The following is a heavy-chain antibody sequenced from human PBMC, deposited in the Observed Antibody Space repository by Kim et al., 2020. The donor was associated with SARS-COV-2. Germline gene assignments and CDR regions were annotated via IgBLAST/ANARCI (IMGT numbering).Heavy chain of an antibody. CDR2: INHSGST. Sequence: SETLSLTCAVYGGSFSGYYWSWIRQPPGKGLEWIGEINHSGSTNYNPSLKSRVTISVDTSKNQFSLKLSSVTAADTAVYYCARTPSITMVRGVIPGRQGPCRWFDPWGQGTLVTVSS. D-gene: IGHD3-10*01. J-gene: IGHJ5*02. CDR1: GGSFSGYY. CDR3: ARTPSITMVRGVIPGRQGPCRWFDP. V-gene: IGHV4-34*01.